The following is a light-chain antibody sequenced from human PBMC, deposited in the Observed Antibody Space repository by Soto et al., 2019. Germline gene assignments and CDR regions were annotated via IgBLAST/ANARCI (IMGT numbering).Light chain of an antibody. Sequence: EIVMTQSPATMSVSPGARSSLSGRASQSVSSNLAWYQQNPGQSPRLLIYGASTRATGIPARFSGSGSGTEFTLTISSLQSEDFAVYYCKQYNNWPLVGGGTKVDIK. CDR2: GAS. CDR3: KQYNNWPL. V-gene: IGKV3-15*01. CDR1: QSVSSN. J-gene: IGKJ4*01.